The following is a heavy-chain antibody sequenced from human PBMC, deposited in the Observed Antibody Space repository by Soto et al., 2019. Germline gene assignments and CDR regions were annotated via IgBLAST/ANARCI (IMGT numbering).Heavy chain of an antibody. J-gene: IGHJ6*02. CDR2: ISSSSSTI. CDR1: GFTFSIYS. V-gene: IGHV3-48*02. CDR3: ARGSSSWEYYYYYYGMDV. Sequence: EVQLVESGGGLVQPGGSLRLSCAASGFTFSIYSMNWVRQAPGKGLEWVSYISSSSSTIYYADSVKGRFTISRDNAKNSLYLQMNSLRDEDTAVYYCARGSSSWEYYYYYYGMDVWGQGTTVTVSS. D-gene: IGHD6-13*01.